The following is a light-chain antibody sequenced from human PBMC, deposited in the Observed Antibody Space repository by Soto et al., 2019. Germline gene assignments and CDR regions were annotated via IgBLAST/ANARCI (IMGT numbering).Light chain of an antibody. CDR3: SSYAGSATVV. Sequence: QSALTQPPSASGSPGQSVTISCTGTTNDIGDYNYVSWFQQHPGKAPKLMIFGVTKRPSGVPDRFSGSKSGNTASLTVSGLQPDDEADYYCSSYAGSATVVFGGGTKLTVL. J-gene: IGLJ2*01. CDR2: GVT. CDR1: TNDIGDYNY. V-gene: IGLV2-8*01.